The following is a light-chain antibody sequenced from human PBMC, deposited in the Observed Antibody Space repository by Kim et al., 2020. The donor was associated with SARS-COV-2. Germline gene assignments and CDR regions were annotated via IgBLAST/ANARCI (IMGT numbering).Light chain of an antibody. Sequence: EIVLTQSPVTVSLSPGERVTLSCRASQTIDMNFLAWYQQKPGQAPRLLIYGTITRATGIPDRFRGRGSGTDFTLTISRLEPEDFAIYYCQQYETSSWTFGQGTKVDIK. CDR2: GTI. CDR3: QQYETSSWT. CDR1: QTIDMNF. J-gene: IGKJ1*01. V-gene: IGKV3-20*01.